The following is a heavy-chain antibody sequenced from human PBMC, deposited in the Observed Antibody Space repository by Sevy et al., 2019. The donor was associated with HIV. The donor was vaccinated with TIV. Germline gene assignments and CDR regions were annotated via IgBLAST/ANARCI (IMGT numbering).Heavy chain of an antibody. CDR3: ARAPVGSGWYFPRGIDY. V-gene: IGHV3-7*01. J-gene: IGHJ4*02. CDR1: GFTFSTYW. CDR2: IKQDGSEK. Sequence: GGSLRLSCAASGFTFSTYWMTWVRQAPGKGLEWVANIKQDGSEKYYAESVKGRLTVSRDNTTNSLDLQLNSLRAEDTTIYYCARAPVGSGWYFPRGIDYWGQGTLVTVSS. D-gene: IGHD6-13*01.